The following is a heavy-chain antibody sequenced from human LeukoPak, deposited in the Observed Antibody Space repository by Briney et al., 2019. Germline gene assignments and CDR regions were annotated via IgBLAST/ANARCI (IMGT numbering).Heavy chain of an antibody. CDR2: ISGSGGST. J-gene: IGHJ6*03. CDR3: AKGEPQGNWYYYYMDV. D-gene: IGHD1-26*01. Sequence: PSETLSLTCSVSGDSITGYYWGWIRQPPGKGLEWVSAISGSGGSTYYADSVKGRFTISRDNSKNTLYLQMNSLRAEDTAVYYCAKGEPQGNWYYYYMDVWGKGTTVTVSS. CDR1: GDSITGYY. V-gene: IGHV3-23*01.